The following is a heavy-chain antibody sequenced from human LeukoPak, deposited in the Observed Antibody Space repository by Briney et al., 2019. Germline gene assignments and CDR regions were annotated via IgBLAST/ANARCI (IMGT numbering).Heavy chain of an antibody. CDR2: ISAYNGNT. D-gene: IGHD5-18*01. Sequence: ASVKVSCKASGYTFTSYGISWVRQAPGQGLEWMGWISAYNGNTNYAQKLQGRVTMTTDTSTSTAYMELRSLRSDDTAVYYCASTSYGHYYYYYMDVWGKGATVTVSS. CDR1: GYTFTSYG. J-gene: IGHJ6*03. CDR3: ASTSYGHYYYYYMDV. V-gene: IGHV1-18*01.